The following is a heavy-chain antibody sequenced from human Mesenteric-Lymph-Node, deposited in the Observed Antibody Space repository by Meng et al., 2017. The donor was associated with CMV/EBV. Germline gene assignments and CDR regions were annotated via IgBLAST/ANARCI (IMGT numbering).Heavy chain of an antibody. CDR3: ARCGYDSSYYFDY. CDR2: IYPGDSDT. V-gene: IGHV5-51*01. D-gene: IGHD5-12*01. J-gene: IGHJ4*02. Sequence: KGSGYSVTGYGIGWVRQMPGKGLEWRGSIYPGDSDTRDSPSFQGQVTISADKSISTADLQWSSLKASDTAMYYCARCGYDSSYYFDYWGQGTLVTVSS. CDR1: GYSVTGYG.